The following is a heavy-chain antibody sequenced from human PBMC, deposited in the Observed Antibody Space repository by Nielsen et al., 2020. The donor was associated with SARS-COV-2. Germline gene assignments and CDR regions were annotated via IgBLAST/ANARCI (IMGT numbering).Heavy chain of an antibody. CDR1: GFTFNDYY. J-gene: IGHJ2*01. Sequence: GESLKISCAGSGFTFNDYYMSWIRQAPGKGLEWVAQMSGSSSYIHYADSVKGRYTISKDSAKNSLYLQMNSLRAEDTAVYYCARVAGTPPVSYSYFDLWGRGTLVTVSS. CDR3: ARVAGTPPVSYSYFDL. D-gene: IGHD6-19*01. CDR2: MSGSSSYI. V-gene: IGHV3-11*05.